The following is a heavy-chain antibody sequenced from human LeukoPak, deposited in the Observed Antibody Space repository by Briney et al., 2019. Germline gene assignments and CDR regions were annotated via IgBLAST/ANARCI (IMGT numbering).Heavy chain of an antibody. CDR1: GGSFSSHY. CDR3: ARDPTTVTKGLDI. J-gene: IGHJ3*02. Sequence: SETLSLTCTVSGGSFSSHYWSWIRQPPGKGLEWIGYISYIGSTNYNPSLKSRVTISVDTSKNQFSLKLSSVTAADTAVYYCARDPTTVTKGLDIWGQGTMVTVSS. CDR2: ISYIGST. V-gene: IGHV4-59*11. D-gene: IGHD4-17*01.